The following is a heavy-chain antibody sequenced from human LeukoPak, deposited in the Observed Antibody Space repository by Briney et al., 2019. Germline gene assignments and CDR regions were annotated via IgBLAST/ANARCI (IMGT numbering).Heavy chain of an antibody. CDR3: ARVSRNRHAFDI. J-gene: IGHJ3*02. Sequence: GGSLRLSCAASGFTVSSNYMSGVRQAPGKGLEWVSVIYSGGSTYYADSVKGRFTISRDNSKNTLYLQMNSLRAEDTAVYYCARVSRNRHAFDIWGQGTMVTVSS. CDR1: GFTVSSNY. V-gene: IGHV3-53*01. D-gene: IGHD2/OR15-2a*01. CDR2: IYSGGST.